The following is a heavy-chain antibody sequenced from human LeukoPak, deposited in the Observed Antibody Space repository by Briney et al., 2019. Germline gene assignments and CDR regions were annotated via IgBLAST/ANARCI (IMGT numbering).Heavy chain of an antibody. V-gene: IGHV3-23*01. CDR1: GFTLSDYY. CDR3: AKGYSVAGTSY. D-gene: IGHD6-19*01. Sequence: GGSLRLSCAASGFTLSDYYMSWIRQAPGKGLEWVSAISGSGGSTYYADSVKGRFTISRDNSKNTLYLQMNSLRAEDTAVYYCAKGYSVAGTSYWGQGTLVTVSS. CDR2: ISGSGGST. J-gene: IGHJ4*02.